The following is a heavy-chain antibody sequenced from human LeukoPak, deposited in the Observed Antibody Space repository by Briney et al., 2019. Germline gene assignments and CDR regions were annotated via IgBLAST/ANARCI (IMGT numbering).Heavy chain of an antibody. Sequence: PSETLSLTCAVSGYSLSSGYYWGWIRQPPGKGLEWIGSIYHSGSTSYNPSLKSRVTMSVDTPKTQFSLNLNSVTAADTAVYYCAKGDSGDYGWFDYWGQGTLVTVSS. V-gene: IGHV4-38-2*01. CDR1: GYSLSSGYY. CDR3: AKGDSGDYGWFDY. CDR2: IYHSGST. D-gene: IGHD4-17*01. J-gene: IGHJ4*02.